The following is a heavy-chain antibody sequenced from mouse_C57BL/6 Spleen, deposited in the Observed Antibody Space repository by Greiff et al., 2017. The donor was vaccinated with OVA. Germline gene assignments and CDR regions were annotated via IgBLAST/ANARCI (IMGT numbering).Heavy chain of an antibody. D-gene: IGHD1-1*01. V-gene: IGHV5-6*02. CDR1: GFTFSSYG. CDR3: ARRSYGSSYGDYYFDY. Sequence: DVMLVESGGDLVKPGGSLKLSCAASGFTFSSYGMSWVRQTPDKRLEWVATISSGGSYTYYPDSVKGRFTISRDNAKNTLYLQMSSLKSEDTAMYYCARRSYGSSYGDYYFDYWGQGTTLTVSS. CDR2: ISSGGSYT. J-gene: IGHJ2*01.